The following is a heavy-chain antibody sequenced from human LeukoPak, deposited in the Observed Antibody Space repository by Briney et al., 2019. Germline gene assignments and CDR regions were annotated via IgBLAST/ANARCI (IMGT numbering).Heavy chain of an antibody. CDR3: ARGGGWLPDY. Sequence: SETLSLTCTVSGGSISSYYWSWIRQPPGKGLEWIGYIYYSGSTKYNPSLKSRVTISVDTSKNQFSLRLSSVTAADTAVYYCARGGGWLPDYWGQGTLVTVSS. CDR2: IYYSGST. D-gene: IGHD5-12*01. CDR1: GGSISSYY. J-gene: IGHJ4*02. V-gene: IGHV4-59*01.